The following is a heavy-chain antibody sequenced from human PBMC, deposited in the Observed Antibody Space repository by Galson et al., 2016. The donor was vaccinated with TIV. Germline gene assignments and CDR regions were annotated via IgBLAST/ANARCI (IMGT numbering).Heavy chain of an antibody. J-gene: IGHJ6*02. V-gene: IGHV3-23*01. CDR3: AKTNAVSGVLINYFYYGMDV. Sequence: SLRLSCAASGFTFIDFAMHWVRQAPGKGLEWVSSISATGGSTYYADSVRGRFTTSRDNSKDQLYLQMNSLSAEDTAVYYCAKTNAVSGVLINYFYYGMDVWGHGTTVTVSS. D-gene: IGHD3-3*01. CDR1: GFTFIDFA. CDR2: ISATGGST.